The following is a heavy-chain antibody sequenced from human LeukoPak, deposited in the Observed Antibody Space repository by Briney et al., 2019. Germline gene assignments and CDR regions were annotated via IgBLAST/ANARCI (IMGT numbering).Heavy chain of an antibody. CDR2: ISYDGRYQ. Sequence: GGSLRLSCAASGFTFNRYRLHWVRQAPGKGLEWVAVISYDGRYQFYADSVKGRFTVSRDNSKNTLSLQMNSLRAEDTAVYHCARMMTDFNGSGHDIQRGAFDIWGQGTMVTVS. V-gene: IGHV3-30*04. CDR1: GFTFNRYR. CDR3: ARMMTDFNGSGHDIQRGAFDI. J-gene: IGHJ3*02. D-gene: IGHD5-12*01.